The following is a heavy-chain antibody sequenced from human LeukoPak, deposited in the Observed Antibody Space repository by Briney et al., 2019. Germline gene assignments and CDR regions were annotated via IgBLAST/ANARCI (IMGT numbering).Heavy chain of an antibody. CDR3: ARGLIVGATRENWFDP. J-gene: IGHJ5*02. D-gene: IGHD1-26*01. CDR1: GFTFSSYS. CDR2: ISSSSSYI. Sequence: GGSLRLSCAASGFTFSSYSMNWVRQAPGKGLEWVSSISSSSSYIYYADSVKGRFTISRDNAKNSLYLQMNSLRAEDTAVYYCARGLIVGATRENWFDPWTQGTLVTVSS. V-gene: IGHV3-21*01.